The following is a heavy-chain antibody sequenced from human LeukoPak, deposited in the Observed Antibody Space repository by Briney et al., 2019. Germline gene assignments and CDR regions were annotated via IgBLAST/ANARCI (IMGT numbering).Heavy chain of an antibody. CDR1: GYSFTSYW. V-gene: IGHV5-51*01. D-gene: IGHD3-22*01. Sequence: GESLKISCKGSGYSFTSYWIGWVRQMPGKGLGWMGIIYLGDSDTRYSPSFQGQVTISADKSISTDSLQWSSLKASDTAMYYCARPGPYYYDSSGYYFDYWGQGTLVTVSS. J-gene: IGHJ4*02. CDR3: ARPGPYYYDSSGYYFDY. CDR2: IYLGDSDT.